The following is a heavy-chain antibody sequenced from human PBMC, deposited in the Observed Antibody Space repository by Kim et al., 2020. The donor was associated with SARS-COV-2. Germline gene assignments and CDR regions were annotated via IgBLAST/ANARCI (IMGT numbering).Heavy chain of an antibody. CDR3: ARVPDYGVDTYFDY. D-gene: IGHD4-17*01. Sequence: NPSLKSRVTISVDKSKNQFSLKLSSVTAADTAVYYCARVPDYGVDTYFDYWGQGTLVTVSS. V-gene: IGHV4-4*02. J-gene: IGHJ4*02.